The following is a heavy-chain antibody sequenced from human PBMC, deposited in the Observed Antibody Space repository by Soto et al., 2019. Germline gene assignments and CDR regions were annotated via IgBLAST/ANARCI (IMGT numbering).Heavy chain of an antibody. CDR2: ISYDGSNK. Sequence: QAQLVESGGGVGQPGRSLRLSCAASGFTFSSYGMHWVRQAPGKGLEWVAVISYDGSNKYYADSVQGRFTISRDNSKNTLYLQMNSLRAEDTAVYYCAPSMDTTGYWGQGTLVTVS. J-gene: IGHJ4*02. CDR3: APSMDTTGY. CDR1: GFTFSSYG. V-gene: IGHV3-30*03. D-gene: IGHD5-18*01.